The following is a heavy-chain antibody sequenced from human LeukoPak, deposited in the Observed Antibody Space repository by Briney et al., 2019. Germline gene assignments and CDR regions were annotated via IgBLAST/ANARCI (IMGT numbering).Heavy chain of an antibody. CDR1: GGSFSGYY. V-gene: IGHV4-34*01. D-gene: IGHD1-26*01. CDR3: ARRKWELLWVDY. Sequence: SETLSLTCAVYGGSFSGYYWSWIRQPPGKGGEWIGEINHSGSTNYYPSLKSRVTISVDTSKNQFSLQLSSVTAADTAVYYCARRKWELLWVDYWGQGTLVTVSS. J-gene: IGHJ4*02. CDR2: INHSGST.